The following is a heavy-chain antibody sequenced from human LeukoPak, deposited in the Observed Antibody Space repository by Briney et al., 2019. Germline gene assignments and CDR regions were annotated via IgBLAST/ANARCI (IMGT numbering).Heavy chain of an antibody. CDR2: VYYSGHT. V-gene: IGHV4-39*07. J-gene: IGHJ5*02. D-gene: IGHD5-18*01. CDR1: GGSISSYY. CDR3: AREGYSYGKNWFDP. Sequence: SETLSLTCTVSGGSISSYYWSWIRQPPEKGLEWIGSVYYSGHTYYNPSLKSRVTISLDTSKNQFSLKVSSVTAADTAVYYCAREGYSYGKNWFDPWGQGTLVTVSS.